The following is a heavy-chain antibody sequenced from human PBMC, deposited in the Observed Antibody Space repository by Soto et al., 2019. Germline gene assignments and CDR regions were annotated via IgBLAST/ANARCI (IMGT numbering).Heavy chain of an antibody. V-gene: IGHV3-53*01. Sequence: EVPLVESGGGLIQPGGSLRLSCAASGFTVSSNPMSWVRQAPGKGLECISVIYSGGMTYYADSVKGRFTISRDNSKNTLYLQMNSLRAEDTAVYYCARGSTPLNYWGRGTLVTVSS. J-gene: IGHJ4*02. CDR2: IYSGGMT. D-gene: IGHD2-15*01. CDR1: GFTVSSNP. CDR3: ARGSTPLNY.